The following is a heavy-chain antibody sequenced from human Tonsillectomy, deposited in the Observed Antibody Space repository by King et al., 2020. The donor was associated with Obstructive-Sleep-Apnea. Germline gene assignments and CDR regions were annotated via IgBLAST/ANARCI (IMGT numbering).Heavy chain of an antibody. CDR3: ARQLAAAGAFDI. D-gene: IGHD6-13*01. Sequence: VQLVESGAEVKKPGESLKISCKGSGYSFTSYWIGWVRQMPGKGLEWMGIIYPGYSVTRYSPSFQVQVTISAAKSISTAYLQWSSLKASDTAMYYCARQLAAAGAFDIWGQGTMVTVSS. CDR1: GYSFTSYW. V-gene: IGHV5-51*01. J-gene: IGHJ3*02. CDR2: IYPGYSVT.